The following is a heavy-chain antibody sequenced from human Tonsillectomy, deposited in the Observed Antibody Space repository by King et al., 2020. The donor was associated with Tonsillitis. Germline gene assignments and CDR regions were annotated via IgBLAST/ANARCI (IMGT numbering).Heavy chain of an antibody. CDR3: ARGSPHRPPGSFDY. V-gene: IGHV1-8*01. CDR2: MNPNSGNT. J-gene: IGHJ4*02. D-gene: IGHD6-6*01. CDR1: GYTFTSYD. Sequence: VQLVESGAEVKKPGASVKFSCKASGYTFTSYDINWVRQATGQGLEWMGWMNPNSGNTGYAQKFQGRVTMTRNTSISTAYMELSSLRSEDTAVYYCARGSPHRPPGSFDYWGQGTLVTVSS.